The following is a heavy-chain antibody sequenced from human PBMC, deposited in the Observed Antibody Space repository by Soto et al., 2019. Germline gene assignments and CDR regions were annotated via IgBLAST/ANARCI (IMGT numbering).Heavy chain of an antibody. Sequence: LSLTFTVSGDSMATGGHYYNWIRQVPGKGLEWIGYVYYSGATHYTPSLRARATISRDTSKNQFSLRLISVTAADTALYYCARDKDLQPTVWGFWGQGIQVTVSS. CDR2: VYYSGAT. D-gene: IGHD3-16*01. CDR1: GDSMATGGHY. CDR3: ARDKDLQPTVWGF. J-gene: IGHJ4*02. V-gene: IGHV4-31*03.